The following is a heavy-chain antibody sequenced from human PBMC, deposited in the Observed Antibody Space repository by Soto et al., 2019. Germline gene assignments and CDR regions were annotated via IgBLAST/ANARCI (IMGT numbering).Heavy chain of an antibody. CDR2: VYWDDSK. D-gene: IGHD2-2*01. CDR1: GFSLSTRDVG. Sequence: QITLNESGPTLVKPTQTLTLTCTFSGFSLSTRDVGVGWIRQPPGEALEWLGVVYWDDSKTYSPSLESRLTITKDTSKSQVVLRMTKMAPEDTATYYCAHCRGGVASFWGQGTLVTVSS. CDR3: AHCRGGVASF. J-gene: IGHJ4*02. V-gene: IGHV2-5*02.